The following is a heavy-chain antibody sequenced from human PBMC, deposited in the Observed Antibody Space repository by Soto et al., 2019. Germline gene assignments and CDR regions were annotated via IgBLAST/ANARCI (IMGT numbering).Heavy chain of an antibody. CDR2: INPNSGGT. V-gene: IGHV1-2*02. CDR1: GYTFTGYY. J-gene: IGHJ5*02. CDR3: ARVSVYGRGYCSSTSCPGWFDP. Sequence: ASVKVSCKASGYTFTGYYMHWVRQAPGQGLEWMGWINPNSGGTNYAQKFQDRVTMTRDTSISTAYMELSRLRSDDTAVYYCARVSVYGRGYCSSTSCPGWFDPWGQGTLVTVSS. D-gene: IGHD2-2*01.